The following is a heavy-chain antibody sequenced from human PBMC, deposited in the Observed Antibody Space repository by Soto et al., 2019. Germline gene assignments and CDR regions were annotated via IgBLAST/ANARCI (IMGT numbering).Heavy chain of an antibody. J-gene: IGHJ5*02. D-gene: IGHD6-6*01. CDR2: IYQSGNT. V-gene: IGHV4-30-4*01. Sequence: QVQLQESGPGLMKPSQTLALTCTVSGGSISSGDYYWRWIRQPPGKGLEWIGYIYQSGNTYYNPSLKSRVTISVDTSRNQFSLKLSSVTAADTAVYYCARARPACARLDPRGQGTLVTVSS. CDR3: ARARPACARLDP. CDR1: GGSISSGDYY.